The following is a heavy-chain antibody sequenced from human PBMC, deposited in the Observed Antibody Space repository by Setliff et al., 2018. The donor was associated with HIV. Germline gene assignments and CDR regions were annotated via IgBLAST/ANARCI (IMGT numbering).Heavy chain of an antibody. J-gene: IGHJ6*02. CDR3: TRDSPGGNSYYYGMDV. D-gene: IGHD2-15*01. CDR2: IKSKTDGGTT. CDR1: GFTVSSNY. V-gene: IGHV3-15*01. Sequence: GESLKISCAASGFTVSSNYMSWVRQAPGKGQEWVGRIKSKTDGGTTDYAAPVKGRFTISRDDSKNTLYLQMNSLKTEDTAVYYCTRDSPGGNSYYYGMDVWGQGTTVTVSS.